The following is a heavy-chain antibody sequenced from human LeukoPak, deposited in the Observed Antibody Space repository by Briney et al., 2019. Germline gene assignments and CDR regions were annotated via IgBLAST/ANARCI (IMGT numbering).Heavy chain of an antibody. CDR2: IYYSGST. Sequence: SETLSLTCTVSGGSISSSSYYWGWIRQPPGKGLEWIGSIYYSGSTYYNPSLKSRVTISVDTSKNQFSLKLSSVTAADTAVYYCARLGSSSWYWDYWGQGTLVTVSS. J-gene: IGHJ4*02. CDR1: GGSISSSSYY. CDR3: ARLGSSSWYWDY. V-gene: IGHV4-39*01. D-gene: IGHD6-13*01.